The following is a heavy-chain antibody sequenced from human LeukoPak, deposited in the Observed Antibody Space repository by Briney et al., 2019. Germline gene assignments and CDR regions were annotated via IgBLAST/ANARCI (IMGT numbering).Heavy chain of an antibody. CDR1: GFTVSSNY. J-gene: IGHJ3*02. CDR3: AKDRVAYYDILTGAGAFDI. Sequence: GGSLRLSCAASGFTVSSNYMSWVRQAPGKGLEWVSVIYSGGSTYYADSVKGRFTISRDNSKNTLYLQMNSLRAEDTAVYYCAKDRVAYYDILTGAGAFDIWGQGTMVTVSS. D-gene: IGHD3-9*01. V-gene: IGHV3-53*01. CDR2: IYSGGST.